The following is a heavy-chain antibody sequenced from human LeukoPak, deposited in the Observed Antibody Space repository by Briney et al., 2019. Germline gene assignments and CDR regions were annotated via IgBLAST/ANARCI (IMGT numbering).Heavy chain of an antibody. CDR3: AKAPSGPSLYYYYMDV. J-gene: IGHJ6*03. Sequence: GGSLRLSCAASGFTVSSNYMSWVRQAPGKGLEWVSVIYSGGSTYYADSVKGRFTISRDNSKNTLYLQMNSLRAEDTAVYYCAKAPSGPSLYYYYMDVWGKGTTVTVSS. D-gene: IGHD1/OR15-1a*01. V-gene: IGHV3-53*01. CDR2: IYSGGST. CDR1: GFTVSSNY.